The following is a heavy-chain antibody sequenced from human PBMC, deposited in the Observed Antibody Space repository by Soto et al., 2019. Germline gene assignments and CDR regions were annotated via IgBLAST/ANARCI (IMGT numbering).Heavy chain of an antibody. V-gene: IGHV4-31*03. D-gene: IGHD3-3*01. CDR3: ARGTLRITIFGVVFNWFDP. CDR2: IYYSGST. CDR1: GGSISSGGYY. Sequence: SETLSLTCTVSGGSISSGGYYWSWIRQHPGKGLEWIGYIYYSGSTYYNPSLKSRVTISVDTSKNRFSLKLSSVTAADTAVYYCARGTLRITIFGVVFNWFDPWGQGTLVTVSS. J-gene: IGHJ5*02.